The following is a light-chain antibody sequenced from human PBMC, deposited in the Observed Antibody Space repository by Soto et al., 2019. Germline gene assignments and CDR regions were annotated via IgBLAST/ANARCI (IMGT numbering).Light chain of an antibody. Sequence: EIVLTQSPCTLSLSPGERATLSCRASQSVRSHLAWYQQKPGQPPRLLIYGASTRATGIPARFSGSGSGTDFTLTISRLEPEDFAVYYCQQYGSSGTFGQGTKVDI. CDR3: QQYGSSGT. CDR2: GAS. CDR1: QSVRSH. V-gene: IGKV3-20*01. J-gene: IGKJ1*01.